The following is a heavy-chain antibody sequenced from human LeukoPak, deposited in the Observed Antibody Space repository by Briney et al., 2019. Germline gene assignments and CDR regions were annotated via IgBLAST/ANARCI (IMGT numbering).Heavy chain of an antibody. CDR3: AKDQGFDYYDSSGYYLDY. D-gene: IGHD3-22*01. J-gene: IGHJ4*02. V-gene: IGHV3-21*01. CDR1: GFTFSSHN. CDR2: ISGRGNYI. Sequence: GSLRLSCAASGFTFSSHNMNWVRQAPGKGLEWVSSISGRGNYIFYADSVKGRFTISRDSAKNSLSLQMNSLRAEDTAVYYCAKDQGFDYYDSSGYYLDYWGQGTLVTVTS.